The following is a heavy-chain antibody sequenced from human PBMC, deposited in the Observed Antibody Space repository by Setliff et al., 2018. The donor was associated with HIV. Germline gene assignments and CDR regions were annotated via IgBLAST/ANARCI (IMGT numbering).Heavy chain of an antibody. Sequence: GSLRLSCAASGFTFSSYSMNWVRQAPGKGLEWVSSISSSSSYIYYADSVKGRFTISRDNAKNSLYLQMNSLRAEDTAVYYCAKDVNWKLEYWGQGALVTVSS. CDR1: GFTFSSYS. D-gene: IGHD1-1*01. J-gene: IGHJ4*02. CDR3: AKDVNWKLEY. CDR2: ISSSSSYI. V-gene: IGHV3-21*01.